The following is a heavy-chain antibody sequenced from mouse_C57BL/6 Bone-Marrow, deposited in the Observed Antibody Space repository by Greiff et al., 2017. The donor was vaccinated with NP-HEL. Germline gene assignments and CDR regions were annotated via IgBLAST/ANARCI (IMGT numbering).Heavy chain of an antibody. CDR1: GFTFSDYY. J-gene: IGHJ2*01. V-gene: IGHV5-16*01. CDR2: INYDGSST. D-gene: IGHD1-1*01. Sequence: EVMLVESEGGLVQPGSSMKLSCTASGFTFSDYYMAWVRQVPEKGLEWVANINYDGSSTYYLDSLKSRFIISRDNAKNILYLQMSSLKSEDTATYYCARDRGTTVVATGYFDYWGQGTTLTVSS. CDR3: ARDRGTTVVATGYFDY.